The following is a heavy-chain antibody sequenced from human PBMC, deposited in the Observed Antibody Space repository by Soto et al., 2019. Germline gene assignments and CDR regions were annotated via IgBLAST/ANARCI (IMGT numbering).Heavy chain of an antibody. CDR2: AYSSGTT. CDR1: GGSINSYW. J-gene: IGHJ4*02. D-gene: IGHD2-21*01. Sequence: SETLSLTCTVSGGSINSYWWSWIRQPAGKGLEWIGRAYSSGTTDYNPSLNSRATMSVETSKNQFSLKLSSVTAADTAVYYCARDIASYAYGEGYWGQGIQVTVSS. CDR3: ARDIASYAYGEGY. V-gene: IGHV4-4*07.